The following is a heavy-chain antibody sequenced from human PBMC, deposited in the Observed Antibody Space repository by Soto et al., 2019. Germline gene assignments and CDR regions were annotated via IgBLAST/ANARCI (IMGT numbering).Heavy chain of an antibody. V-gene: IGHV2-5*01. Sequence: QITLKESGPTLVKPTQTLTLTCTFSGFSLTTSGVGVGWIRQPPGKALEWLAFIYWNDAKRYSPSLRSRLTITKDTPKKQVVLRMTNMDPVDTATYYCAHRGEFYGDYEDYWYFDLWGRGTPVTVSS. D-gene: IGHD4-17*01. J-gene: IGHJ2*01. CDR2: IYWNDAK. CDR3: AHRGEFYGDYEDYWYFDL. CDR1: GFSLTTSGVG.